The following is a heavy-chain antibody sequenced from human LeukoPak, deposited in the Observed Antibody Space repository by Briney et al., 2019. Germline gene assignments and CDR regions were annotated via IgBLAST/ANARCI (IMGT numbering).Heavy chain of an antibody. CDR1: GFTFSSYS. D-gene: IGHD3-3*01. CDR2: ISSSSSYI. V-gene: IGHV3-21*01. CDR3: ARILTYYDFWSGYYHGY. Sequence: GGSLRLSCAASGFTFSSYSMNWVRQAPGKGLEWVSSISSSSSYIYYADSVKGRFTISRDNAKNSLYLQMNSLRAEDTAVYYCARILTYYDFWSGYYHGYWGQGTLVTVSS. J-gene: IGHJ4*02.